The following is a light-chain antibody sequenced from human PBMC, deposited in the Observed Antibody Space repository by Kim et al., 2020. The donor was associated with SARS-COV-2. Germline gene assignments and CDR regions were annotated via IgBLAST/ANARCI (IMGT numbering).Light chain of an antibody. CDR3: AAWDDSLNGNVV. Sequence: QSVLTQPPSASGTPGQRVTISCSGSSSNIGSNTVNWYQQLPGTAPKLLIYSNNQRPSGVPDRFSGSKSGTSASLAISGLQSEDEADYYCAAWDDSLNGNVVFSGGTQLTVL. CDR2: SNN. V-gene: IGLV1-44*01. CDR1: SSNIGSNT. J-gene: IGLJ2*01.